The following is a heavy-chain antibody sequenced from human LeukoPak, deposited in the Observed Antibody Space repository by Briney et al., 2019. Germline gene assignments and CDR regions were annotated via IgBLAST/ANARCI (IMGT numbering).Heavy chain of an antibody. D-gene: IGHD3-9*01. J-gene: IGHJ6*02. Sequence: SETLSLTCTVSGGSISSYYWSWIRQPPGKGLEWIGYIYYSGSTNYNPSLKSRVTISVDTSKNQFSLKLSSVTAADTAVYYCARAIRNILTGYSSYYYYGMDVWGQGTTVTVSS. V-gene: IGHV4-59*12. CDR1: GGSISSYY. CDR2: IYYSGST. CDR3: ARAIRNILTGYSSYYYYGMDV.